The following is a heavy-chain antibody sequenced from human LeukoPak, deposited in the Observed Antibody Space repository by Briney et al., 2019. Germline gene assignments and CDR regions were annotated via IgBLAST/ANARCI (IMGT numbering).Heavy chain of an antibody. CDR1: VEPFSNYF. CDR3: ARGLGQYDY. Sequence: SETLSLTCAVYVEPFSNYFWSWIRQPPGKGLEWIGEINHSGSTNYNSSLTSRVTISVDTSKSQFSLNPSSVTAADTAIYYCARGLGQYDYWGQGTLVTVSS. D-gene: IGHD5-24*01. V-gene: IGHV4-34*01. J-gene: IGHJ4*02. CDR2: INHSGST.